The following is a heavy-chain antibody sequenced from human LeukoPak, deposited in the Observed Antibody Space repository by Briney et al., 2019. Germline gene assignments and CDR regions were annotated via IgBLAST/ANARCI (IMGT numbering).Heavy chain of an antibody. CDR2: INSDGSST. CDR3: ARGNYYEIN. J-gene: IGHJ4*02. CDR1: GFTFSTYW. V-gene: IGHV3-74*01. Sequence: PGGSLRLSCAASGFTFSTYWMLWVRHAPGKGLVWVSRINSDGSSTTYADSVKGRFTISRDNAENTVYLHMYSLRAEDTAVYYRARGNYYEINWGQGTLVTVSS. D-gene: IGHD3-22*01.